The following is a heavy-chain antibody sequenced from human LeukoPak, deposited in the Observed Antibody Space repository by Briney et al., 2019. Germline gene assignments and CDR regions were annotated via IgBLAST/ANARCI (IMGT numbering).Heavy chain of an antibody. CDR1: GGTFSSYA. CDR3: ARGYSYGYLAY. J-gene: IGHJ4*02. Sequence: ASVKVSCKASGGTFSSYAISWVRQAPGQGLEWMGWINPNSGGTNYAQKFQGWVTMTRDTSISTAYMELSRLRSDDTAVYYCARGYSYGYLAYWGQGTLVTVSS. CDR2: INPNSGGT. V-gene: IGHV1-2*04. D-gene: IGHD5-18*01.